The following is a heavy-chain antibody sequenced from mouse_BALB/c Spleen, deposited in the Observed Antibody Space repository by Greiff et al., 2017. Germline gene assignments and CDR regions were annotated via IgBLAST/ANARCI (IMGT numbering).Heavy chain of an antibody. CDR3: ARGRDCDATGLAY. D-gene: IGHD2-4*01. J-gene: IGHJ3*01. Sequence: EVQGVESGGGLVTPGGSLKLSCAASGFTFSSYAMSWVRQTPEKRLEWVASISSGGSTYYPDSVKGRFTISRDNARNILYLQMSSLRSEDTAMYYCARGRDCDATGLAYWGQGTLVTVSA. V-gene: IGHV5-6-5*01. CDR1: GFTFSSYA. CDR2: ISSGGST.